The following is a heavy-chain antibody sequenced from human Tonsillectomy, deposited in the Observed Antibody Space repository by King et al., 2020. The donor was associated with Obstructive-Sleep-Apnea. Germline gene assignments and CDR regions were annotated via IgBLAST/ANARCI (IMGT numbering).Heavy chain of an antibody. CDR1: GFTFSNYG. CDR2: IPYDGSSE. V-gene: IGHV3-30*02. J-gene: IGHJ3*01. CDR3: ARDLEVVYPDAFEV. Sequence: QLVQSGGGVVQPGESLRLSCAASGFTFSNYGMHWVRQAPGKGLEWVAFIPYDGSSEYFADSVQGRFTISRDNSKNTLSLQMNSLRAEDTAVYYCARDLEVVYPDAFEVWGQGTMGSVSS. D-gene: IGHD2-8*02.